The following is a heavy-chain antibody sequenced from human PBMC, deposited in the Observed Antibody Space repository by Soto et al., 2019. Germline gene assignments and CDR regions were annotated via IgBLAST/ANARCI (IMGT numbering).Heavy chain of an antibody. CDR1: GYTFTSYG. V-gene: IGHV1-18*01. CDR3: XXXXXXXXXXXGWFDP. Sequence: QVQLVQSGAEVKKPGASVKVSCKASGYTFTSYGISWVRQASGQGLEWMGWISAYNGNTKYAQKLQGRVTMTTDTSXXXXXXXXXXXXXXXXXXXXXXXXXXXXXXXXGWFDPWGQGTLVTVSS. CDR2: ISAYNGNT. J-gene: IGHJ5*02.